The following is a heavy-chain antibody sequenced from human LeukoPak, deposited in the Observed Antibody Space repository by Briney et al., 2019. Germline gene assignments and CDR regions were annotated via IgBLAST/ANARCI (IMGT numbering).Heavy chain of an antibody. V-gene: IGHV3-23*01. Sequence: GGSLRLSCAASGFTVSSNEMSWVRQAPGKGLEWVSAISGSGGSTYYADSVKGRFTISRDNSKNTLYLQMNSLRAEDTAVYYCAKDLEVTSWYFDYWGQGTLVTVSS. CDR3: AKDLEVTSWYFDY. J-gene: IGHJ4*02. CDR1: GFTVSSNE. CDR2: ISGSGGST. D-gene: IGHD4-17*01.